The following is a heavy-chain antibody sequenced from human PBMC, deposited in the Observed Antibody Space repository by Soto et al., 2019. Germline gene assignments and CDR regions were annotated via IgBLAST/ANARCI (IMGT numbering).Heavy chain of an antibody. CDR3: ARQMTFTGAFDI. V-gene: IGHV5-51*01. D-gene: IGHD3-16*01. CDR2: IYPGDSHT. Sequence: GESRKISCKGSGYSLTSYWIGWVRQMPGKGLEWMGIIYPGDSHTRYSPSFQGQVTISADKSISTAYLQWSSLKASDTAMYYCARQMTFTGAFDIWGQGTMVTVSS. J-gene: IGHJ3*02. CDR1: GYSLTSYW.